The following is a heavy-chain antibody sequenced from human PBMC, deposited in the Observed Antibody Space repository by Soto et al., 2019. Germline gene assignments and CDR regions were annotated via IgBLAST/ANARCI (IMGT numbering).Heavy chain of an antibody. CDR1: GGSISSYY. J-gene: IGHJ4*02. V-gene: IGHV4-59*08. D-gene: IGHD3-10*01. CDR2: IYYSGST. CDR3: ARRPSGSGSYYDY. Sequence: QVQLQESGPGLVKPSETLSLTCTVSGGSISSYYWSWIRQPPGKGLEWIGYIYYSGSTNYNPSLKSRVTISVDTSKNQFSLKLSSVTAADTAVYYCARRPSGSGSYYDYWGQGPLVTVSS.